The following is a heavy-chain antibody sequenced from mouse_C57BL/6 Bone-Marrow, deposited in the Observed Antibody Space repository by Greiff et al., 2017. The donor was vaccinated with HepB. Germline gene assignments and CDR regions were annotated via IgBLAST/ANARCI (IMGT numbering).Heavy chain of an antibody. CDR3: ARWGWLLRPFAY. CDR1: GYTFRSYG. CDR2: IYPRSGNT. Sequence: QVQLQQSGAELARPGASVKLSCKASGYTFRSYGISWVKQRTGQGLEWIGEIYPRSGNTYYNEKFKGKATLTADKSSSTAYMELRSLTSEDSAVYFCARWGWLLRPFAYWGQGTLVTVSA. V-gene: IGHV1-81*01. D-gene: IGHD2-3*01. J-gene: IGHJ3*01.